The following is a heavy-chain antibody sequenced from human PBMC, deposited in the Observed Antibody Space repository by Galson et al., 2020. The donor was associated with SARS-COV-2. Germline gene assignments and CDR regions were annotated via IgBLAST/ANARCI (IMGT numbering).Heavy chain of an antibody. CDR1: GFTFSSYA. D-gene: IGHD6-19*01. Sequence: GESLKISCAASGFTFSSYAMHWVRQAPGKGLEWVAVISYDGSNKYYADSVKGRFTISRDISKNTLYLQMNSLRAEDTAVYYCASEGIAVAGSSVDCWGQVTLGTVAS. CDR3: ASEGIAVAGSSVDC. J-gene: IGHJ4*02. V-gene: IGHV3-30*04. CDR2: ISYDGSNK.